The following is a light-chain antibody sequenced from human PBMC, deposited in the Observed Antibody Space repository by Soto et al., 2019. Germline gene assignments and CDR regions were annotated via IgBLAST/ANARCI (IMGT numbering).Light chain of an antibody. CDR1: SSDVGGYNY. CDR3: SSFAGGGNPVL. V-gene: IGLV2-8*01. Sequence: QSALTQPPSASGSLGQSVTISCTGTSSDVGGYNYVSWHQQHPGKAPKLMIYEVTERPSGVPDRFSGSKSGNTASLTVSGLQAEDEADYYCSSFAGGGNPVLFGGGTKPPS. J-gene: IGLJ2*01. CDR2: EVT.